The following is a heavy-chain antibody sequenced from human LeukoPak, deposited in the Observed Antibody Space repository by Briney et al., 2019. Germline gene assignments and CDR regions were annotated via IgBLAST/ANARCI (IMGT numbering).Heavy chain of an antibody. D-gene: IGHD2-2*01. V-gene: IGHV3-11*01. CDR1: GFTFSDYY. CDR2: ISSSGSTI. CDR3: VGYSSTTGCADHGY. J-gene: IGHJ4*02. Sequence: GGSLRLSCAASGFTFSDYYMSWIRQAPGKGLEWVSYISSSGSTIYYADSVKGRFTISRDNAKNSLYLQVNSLRVEDTAVYYCVGYSSTTGCADHGYWGQGTLVTVSS.